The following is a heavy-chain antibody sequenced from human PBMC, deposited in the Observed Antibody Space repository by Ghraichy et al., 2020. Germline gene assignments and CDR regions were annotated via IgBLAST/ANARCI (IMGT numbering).Heavy chain of an antibody. CDR3: GRLRGPPGARYFDA. V-gene: IGHV3-72*01. Sequence: GGSLRLSCATSGFIFSDHYMDWVRQAPGKGLEWVGRARDKVHSYRTEYAASVKGRFTISRDDSQNSLYLQMNSLKTEDTAVYFCGRLRGPPGARYFDAWGRGTLVTVSS. CDR2: ARDKVHSYRT. J-gene: IGHJ5*02. D-gene: IGHD2-8*02. CDR1: GFIFSDHY.